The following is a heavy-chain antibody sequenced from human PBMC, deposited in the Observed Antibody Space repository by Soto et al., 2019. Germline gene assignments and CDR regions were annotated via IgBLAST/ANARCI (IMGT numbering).Heavy chain of an antibody. CDR1: EVSCSSWG. V-gene: IGHV3-30*18. Sequence: LRVSCGAGEVSCSSWGMHRVRKAPGKGLEGVAVISYDGSNKYYADSVKGRFTISRDNSKNTLYLQMNSLRAEDTAVYYCAKDYFWWLLLRSGAYYGMDVWGQGTTVTVSS. J-gene: IGHJ6*02. D-gene: IGHD3-3*01. CDR2: ISYDGSNK. CDR3: AKDYFWWLLLRSGAYYGMDV.